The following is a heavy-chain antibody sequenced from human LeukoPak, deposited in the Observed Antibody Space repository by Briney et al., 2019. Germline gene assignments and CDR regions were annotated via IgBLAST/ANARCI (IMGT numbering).Heavy chain of an antibody. Sequence: GGSLRLSCAASGFNFINTWMHWVRQAPGKGLVWVARIKNDGSGIIYADSVKGRFTISRDNGRNTLYLQMNSLRAEDTAVYYCARERGVTHPFDYWGQGTLVTVSS. J-gene: IGHJ4*02. CDR2: IKNDGSGI. V-gene: IGHV3-74*01. D-gene: IGHD2-21*02. CDR3: ARERGVTHPFDY. CDR1: GFNFINTW.